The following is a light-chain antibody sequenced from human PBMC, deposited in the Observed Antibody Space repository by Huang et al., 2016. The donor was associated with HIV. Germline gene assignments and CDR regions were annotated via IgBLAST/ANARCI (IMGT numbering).Light chain of an antibody. J-gene: IGKJ1*01. Sequence: DIPLTPSPSTLSASVGDRLTTTCRASQNISSWLAWYQQKTGKAPKLLSYKISSLESGVPSRFSGSGSGTKFTLTINSLQPDDIGTYYCQYGETFGQGSKVEVK. CDR1: QNISSW. V-gene: IGKV1-5*03. CDR3: QYGET. CDR2: KIS.